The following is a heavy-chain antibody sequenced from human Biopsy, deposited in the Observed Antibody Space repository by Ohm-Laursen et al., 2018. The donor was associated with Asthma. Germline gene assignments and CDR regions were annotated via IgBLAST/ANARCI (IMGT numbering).Heavy chain of an antibody. V-gene: IGHV3-53*01. CDR3: ARAYGGSFFSGAFDI. J-gene: IGHJ3*02. D-gene: IGHD4-23*01. CDR1: GFTVSTNG. CDR2: IYSGGGT. Sequence: SLRLSCAASGFTVSTNGMSWVRQPPGKGLEWVSFIYSGGGTYYADSVQGRVTISRDNSKNTLSLQMNSLRAEDTAVYYCARAYGGSFFSGAFDIWGQGTMVTVSS.